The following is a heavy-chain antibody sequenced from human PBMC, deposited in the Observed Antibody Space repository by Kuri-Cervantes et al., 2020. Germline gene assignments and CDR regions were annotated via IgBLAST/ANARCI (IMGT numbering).Heavy chain of an antibody. Sequence: SVKVSCKASGGTFSNHPISWVRQAPGQGLEWMGEIIPITGTANYAQKIQGRLTITADTSTSTAYLEMSRLRSDDTAVYYCARAEWEFDNTAMVPGAFDIWGQGTMVTVSS. V-gene: IGHV1-69*06. CDR1: GGTFSNHP. CDR2: IIPITGTA. J-gene: IGHJ3*02. D-gene: IGHD5-18*01. CDR3: ARAEWEFDNTAMVPGAFDI.